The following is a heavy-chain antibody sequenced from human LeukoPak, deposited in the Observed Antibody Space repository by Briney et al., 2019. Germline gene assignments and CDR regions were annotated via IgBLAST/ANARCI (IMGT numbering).Heavy chain of an antibody. CDR1: GGSISSYY. Sequence: PSETLSLTCTVSGGSISSYYWSWIRQPPGKGLEWIGYIYYSGSTNYNPSLKSRVTVSVDTSKNQFSLKLSSVTAADTAVYYCARRIAAAGIEWFDPWGQGTLVTVSS. V-gene: IGHV4-59*01. CDR3: ARRIAAAGIEWFDP. D-gene: IGHD6-13*01. J-gene: IGHJ5*02. CDR2: IYYSGST.